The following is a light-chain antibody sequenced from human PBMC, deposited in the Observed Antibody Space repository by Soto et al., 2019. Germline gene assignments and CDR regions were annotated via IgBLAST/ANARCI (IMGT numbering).Light chain of an antibody. J-gene: IGKJ1*01. CDR3: QQYRSWPHT. V-gene: IGKV4-1*01. Sequence: DIGMTPAADLLAVSRGERGTCDCKSIPGVLSISNNKNYLASYQQRPGQPPRLLIYWASIRESGVPDRCSGSGSGTEFTLTINSLQAEDCAVYYIQQYRSWPHTFGQGTKVDIK. CDR1: PGVLSISNNKNY. CDR2: WAS.